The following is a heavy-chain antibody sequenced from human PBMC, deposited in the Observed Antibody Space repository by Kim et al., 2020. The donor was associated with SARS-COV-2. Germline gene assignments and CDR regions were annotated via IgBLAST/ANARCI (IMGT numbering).Heavy chain of an antibody. CDR3: ASRPSYYYYYGMDV. J-gene: IGHJ6*02. CDR2: MNPNSGNT. CDR1: GYTFTSYD. V-gene: IGHV1-8*01. Sequence: ASVKVSCKASGYTFTSYDINWVRQVTGQGLEWMGWMNPNSGNTGYAQKFQGRVTMTRNTSISTAYMELSSLRSEDTAVYYCASRPSYYYYYGMDVWGQGTTVTVSS.